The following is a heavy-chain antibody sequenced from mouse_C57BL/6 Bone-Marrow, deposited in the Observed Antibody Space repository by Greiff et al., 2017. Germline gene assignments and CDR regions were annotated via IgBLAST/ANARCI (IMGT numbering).Heavy chain of an antibody. CDR1: GYTFTSHW. CDR3: ARSGFITTAYAMDY. V-gene: IGHV1-56*01. J-gene: IGHJ4*01. Sequence: QVQLQQPGPELVRPGASVKISCKAPGYTFTSHWMQWVRQRPGQGLAWIGEIFPGSGSTYYNEKFKGKATLTVDTSSSTAYMQLSSLTSEDSAVYFCARSGFITTAYAMDYWGQGTSVTVSS. D-gene: IGHD1-1*01. CDR2: IFPGSGST.